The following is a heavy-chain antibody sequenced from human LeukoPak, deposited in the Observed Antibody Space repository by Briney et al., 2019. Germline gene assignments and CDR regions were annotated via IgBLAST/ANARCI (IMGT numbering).Heavy chain of an antibody. V-gene: IGHV4-34*01. Sequence: SETLSLTRAVYGGSFSGYYWSWIRQPPGKGLEWIGEINHSGSTNYNPSLKSRVTISVDTSKNQFSLKLSSVAAADTAVYYCARGGWGNFDYWGQGTLVTVSS. J-gene: IGHJ4*02. CDR3: ARGGWGNFDY. D-gene: IGHD7-27*01. CDR1: GGSFSGYY. CDR2: INHSGST.